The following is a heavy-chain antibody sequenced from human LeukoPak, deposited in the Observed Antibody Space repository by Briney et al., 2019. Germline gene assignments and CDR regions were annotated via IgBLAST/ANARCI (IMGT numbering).Heavy chain of an antibody. Sequence: PEGSLRLSCAASGFTFDDYGMSWVRQAPGKGLELVSGINWNGGSTGYADSVKGRFTISRDNAKNSLYLQMNSLRAEDTALYYCARDRGSSGWYSDAFDIWGQGTMVTVSS. V-gene: IGHV3-20*04. CDR1: GFTFDDYG. CDR2: INWNGGST. CDR3: ARDRGSSGWYSDAFDI. J-gene: IGHJ3*02. D-gene: IGHD6-19*01.